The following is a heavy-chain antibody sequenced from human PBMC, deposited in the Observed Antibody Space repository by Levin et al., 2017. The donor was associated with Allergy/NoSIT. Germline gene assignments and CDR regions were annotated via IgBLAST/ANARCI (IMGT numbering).Heavy chain of an antibody. CDR3: ARAPRGSSSAVAGEFDY. J-gene: IGHJ4*02. V-gene: IGHV4-31*02. CDR2: IYYSGST. D-gene: IGHD6-19*01. Sequence: SQTLSLTCTISGGSISSGGYYWSWIRQHPGKGLEWIGYIYYSGSTYYNPSLKSRVTISVDTSKNQFSLKLSSVTAADTAVYYCARAPRGSSSAVAGEFDYWGQGTLVTVSS. CDR1: GGSISSGGYY.